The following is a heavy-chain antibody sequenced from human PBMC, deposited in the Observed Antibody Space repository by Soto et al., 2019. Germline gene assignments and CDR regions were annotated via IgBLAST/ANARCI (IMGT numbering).Heavy chain of an antibody. CDR1: GGTFSSYA. CDR2: IIPIFGTA. CDR3: ASLRWVWGVISRYGMDV. J-gene: IGHJ6*02. V-gene: IGHV1-69*19. Sequence: QVQLVQSGAEVKKPGSSVKVSCKASGGTFSSYAISWVRQAPGQGLEWMGGIIPIFGTANYAQKFQGRVTISADESTSTAYMELSSLRSEDTAVYYCASLRWVWGVISRYGMDVWGQGTTVTVSS. D-gene: IGHD3-10*01.